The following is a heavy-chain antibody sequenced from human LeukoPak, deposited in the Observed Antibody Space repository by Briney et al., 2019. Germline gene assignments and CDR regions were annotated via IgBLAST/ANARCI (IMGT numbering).Heavy chain of an antibody. CDR3: TRDRVVAFDI. CDR1: GFTFSDYS. J-gene: IGHJ3*02. D-gene: IGHD2-15*01. CDR2: ISSGSGYI. V-gene: IGHV3-21*01. Sequence: PGGSLRLSCAASGFTFSDYSMNWVRQAPEKGLEWVSSISSGSGYIYYADSVKGRLTISRDDAKNSLYLQMNNLRAEDTALYYCTRDRVVAFDIWGQGTMVTVSS.